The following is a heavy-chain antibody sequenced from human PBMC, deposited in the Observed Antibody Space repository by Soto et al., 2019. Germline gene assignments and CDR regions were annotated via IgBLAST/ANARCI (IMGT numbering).Heavy chain of an antibody. Sequence: SETLSLTCTVSGGSISSYYWSWIRQPPGKGLEWIGYIYYSGSTNYNPSLKSRVTISVDTSKNQFSLKLSSVTAADTAVYYCARDAGDYVGYFDYWGQGTLVTVSS. J-gene: IGHJ4*02. CDR3: ARDAGDYVGYFDY. D-gene: IGHD4-17*01. CDR2: IYYSGST. V-gene: IGHV4-59*01. CDR1: GGSISSYY.